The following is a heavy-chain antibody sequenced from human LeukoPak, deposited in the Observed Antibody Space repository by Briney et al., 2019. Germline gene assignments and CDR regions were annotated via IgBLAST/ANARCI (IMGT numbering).Heavy chain of an antibody. Sequence: GGSLRLSCAASGFTFSNYAMYWVRQAPGMGLEYVSAISSNGGSTYYANSVKGRFTISRDNSKNTLYLQMGSLRAEDMAVYYCTRLSRRDSSSDYWGQGTLVTVSS. CDR1: GFTFSNYA. D-gene: IGHD6-13*01. J-gene: IGHJ4*02. CDR3: TRLSRRDSSSDY. CDR2: ISSNGGST. V-gene: IGHV3-64*01.